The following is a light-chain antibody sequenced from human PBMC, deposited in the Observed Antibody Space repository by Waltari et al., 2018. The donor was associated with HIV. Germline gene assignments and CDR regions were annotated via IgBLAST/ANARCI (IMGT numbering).Light chain of an antibody. CDR2: LGS. CDR3: MQSLQTPT. V-gene: IGKV2-28*01. CDR1: RTLVHRDGYDY. Sequence: ILMTQSPKSLTITPGESASIAGTSSRTLVHRDGYDYFDWYVLRPGQPPRLLSFLGSYRAAGVSDRFGGSGSGTNFTLKIAGLEADDIGVYYCMQSLQTPTFGGGTRVEIK. J-gene: IGKJ4*02.